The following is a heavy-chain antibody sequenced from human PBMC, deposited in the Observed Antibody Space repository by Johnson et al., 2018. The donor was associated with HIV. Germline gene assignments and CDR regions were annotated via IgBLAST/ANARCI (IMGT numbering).Heavy chain of an antibody. J-gene: IGHJ3*02. CDR1: GFTFSSYG. CDR3: ARPMGAVDECDAFDI. Sequence: QVQLVESGGGVVQSGGSLRLSCEASGFTFSSYGMHWVRQAPGKGLEWVAFIRYDGSNKYYADSVKGRFTISRDNSINTLYLQMNSLRAEDTAVYYCARPMGAVDECDAFDIWGHGTMVTVSS. V-gene: IGHV3-30*02. D-gene: IGHD1-26*01. CDR2: IRYDGSNK.